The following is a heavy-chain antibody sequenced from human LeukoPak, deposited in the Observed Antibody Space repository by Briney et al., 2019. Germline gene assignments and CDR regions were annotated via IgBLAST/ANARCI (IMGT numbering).Heavy chain of an antibody. CDR2: ISSDGIYT. V-gene: IGHV3-74*01. CDR1: GFTISKYS. D-gene: IGHD3-22*01. CDR3: ARVLSSGYSPFDY. J-gene: IGHJ4*02. Sequence: GGSLRLSCAASGFTISKYSMHWVRQAPGKGLVWVSRISSDGIYTDYADSVKGRFTISRDNAKNSLSLQMNSLRAEDTAVYFCARVLSSGYSPFDYWGQGILVTVSS.